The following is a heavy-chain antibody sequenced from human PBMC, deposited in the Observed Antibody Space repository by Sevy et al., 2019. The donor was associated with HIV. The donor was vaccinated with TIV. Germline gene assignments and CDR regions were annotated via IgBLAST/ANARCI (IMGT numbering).Heavy chain of an antibody. V-gene: IGHV3-7*01. D-gene: IGHD6-13*01. CDR1: GFTFSSYW. CDR3: ARGPSGAAAGRFDS. CDR2: INQGGNQK. Sequence: GGSLRLSCAASGFTFSSYWINWVRQAPGEGLEWVANINQGGNQKHYRVSVKGRFTISRDNAENAVYLQMNSLRVEDMAVYYCARGPSGAAAGRFDSWGQGTLVTVSS. J-gene: IGHJ4*02.